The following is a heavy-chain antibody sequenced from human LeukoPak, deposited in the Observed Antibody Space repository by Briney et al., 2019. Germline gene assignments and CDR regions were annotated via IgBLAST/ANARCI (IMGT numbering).Heavy chain of an antibody. V-gene: IGHV1-46*01. CDR2: INPSGGST. CDR1: GYTFTSYD. Sequence: ASVKVSCKASGYTFTSYDINWVRQAPGQGLEWMGIINPSGGSTSYAQKFQGRVTMTRDTSTSTVYMELSSLRSEDTAVYYCARVATMIVVVNYFDYWGQGTLVTVSS. J-gene: IGHJ4*02. D-gene: IGHD3-22*01. CDR3: ARVATMIVVVNYFDY.